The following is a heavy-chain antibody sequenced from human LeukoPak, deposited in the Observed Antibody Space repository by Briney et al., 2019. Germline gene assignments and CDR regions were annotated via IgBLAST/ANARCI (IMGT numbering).Heavy chain of an antibody. Sequence: PSQTLSLTCAVSGGSISSGGYSWSWIRQPPGKGLEWIGYIYHSASTYYNPSLKSRVTISVDRSKNQFSLNLSSVTAADTAVYYCAREGYCSGGSCDNWFDPWGQGTLVTVSS. CDR1: GGSISSGGYS. V-gene: IGHV4-30-2*01. CDR3: AREGYCSGGSCDNWFDP. J-gene: IGHJ5*02. D-gene: IGHD2-15*01. CDR2: IYHSAST.